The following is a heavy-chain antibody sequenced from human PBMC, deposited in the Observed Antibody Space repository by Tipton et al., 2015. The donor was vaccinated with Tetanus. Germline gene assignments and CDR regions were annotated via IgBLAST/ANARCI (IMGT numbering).Heavy chain of an antibody. D-gene: IGHD3-16*01. CDR1: GEALGNGDYY. Sequence: GEALGNGDYYWSWIRQPPGKGLESIGYIYYSGSTYYNPSLKSRVTISVDTPKNQFSLRLSSVTAADTAVYYCARDHGITWGGMGYYYGMDVWGQGTTVTVSS. V-gene: IGHV4-30-4*01. J-gene: IGHJ6*02. CDR2: IYYSGST. CDR3: ARDHGITWGGMGYYYGMDV.